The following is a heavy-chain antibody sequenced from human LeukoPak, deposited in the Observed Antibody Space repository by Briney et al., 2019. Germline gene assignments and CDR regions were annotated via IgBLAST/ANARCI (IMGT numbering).Heavy chain of an antibody. CDR1: GGTFSSYA. CDR3: ARGNLEWLLESNWFDP. CDR2: IIPIFGTA. V-gene: IGHV1-69*13. J-gene: IGHJ5*02. D-gene: IGHD3-3*01. Sequence: SVKVSCKASGGTFSSYAISWVRQAPGQGLEWMGGIIPIFGTANYAQKFQGRVTITADESTSTAYMELSSLRSEDTAVYYCARGNLEWLLESNWFDPWGQGTLVTVSS.